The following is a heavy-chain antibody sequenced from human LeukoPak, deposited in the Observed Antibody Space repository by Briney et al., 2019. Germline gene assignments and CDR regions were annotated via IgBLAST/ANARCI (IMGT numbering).Heavy chain of an antibody. V-gene: IGHV3-7*01. CDR1: GFTFSTYW. D-gene: IGHD4-17*01. J-gene: IGHJ4*02. CDR3: ARQDNDYGDYYFDY. Sequence: GGSLRLSCAASGFTFSTYWMSWVRQAPGKGLEWVANTKEDGGEKYYVDSVKGRFTISRDNTKNSLYLQMNSLRAEDTAAYYCARQDNDYGDYYFDYWGQGTLVTVSS. CDR2: TKEDGGEK.